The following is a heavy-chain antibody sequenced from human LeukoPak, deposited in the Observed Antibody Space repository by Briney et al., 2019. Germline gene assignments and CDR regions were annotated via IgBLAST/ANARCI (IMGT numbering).Heavy chain of an antibody. V-gene: IGHV1-69*13. CDR1: RATFSSYV. CDR2: IIPIFGTA. Sequence: ASVKVSCKASRATFSSYVISWVRQALGQGLEWMGGIIPIFGTANYAQKFQGRVTIIADESTSTVYMELSSLRSEDTAVYYCARERLDAFDIWGQGTTVTVSS. D-gene: IGHD6-25*01. J-gene: IGHJ3*02. CDR3: ARERLDAFDI.